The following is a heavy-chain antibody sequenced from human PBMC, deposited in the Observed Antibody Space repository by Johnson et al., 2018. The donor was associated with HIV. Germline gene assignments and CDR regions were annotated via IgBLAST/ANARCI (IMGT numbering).Heavy chain of an antibody. V-gene: IGHV3-30*04. D-gene: IGHD6-6*01. CDR3: AKGGKYSSHRDDGFDV. J-gene: IGHJ3*01. Sequence: QVQVVESGGGVVQPGRSLRLSCAASGFTFSSYAMHWVRQAPGKGLEWVAVISYDGSNKYYADSVKGRFTISRDNSNNTVYLQMHSLRAEDTAVYYCAKGGKYSSHRDDGFDVWGQGTMVTVSS. CDR2: ISYDGSNK. CDR1: GFTFSSYA.